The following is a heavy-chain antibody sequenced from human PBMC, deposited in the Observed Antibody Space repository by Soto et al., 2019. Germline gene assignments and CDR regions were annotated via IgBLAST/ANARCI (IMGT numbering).Heavy chain of an antibody. D-gene: IGHD3-16*02. CDR2: IKQDGSEK. CDR3: ARDPWGSYLNAPHAFDI. Sequence: GGSLRLSCAASGFTFSSYWMSWVRQAPGKGLEWVANIKQDGSEKYYVDSVKGRFTISRDNAKNSLYLQMNSLRAEDTAVYYCARDPWGSYLNAPHAFDIWGQGTMVTVSS. V-gene: IGHV3-7*03. J-gene: IGHJ3*02. CDR1: GFTFSSYW.